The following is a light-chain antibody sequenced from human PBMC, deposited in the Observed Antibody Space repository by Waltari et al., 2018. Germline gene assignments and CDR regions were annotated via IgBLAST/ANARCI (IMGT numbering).Light chain of an antibody. CDR1: NIGIKS. V-gene: IGLV3-21*02. CDR2: DDS. CDR3: QVWDSSSDHRV. J-gene: IGLJ3*02. Sequence: SYVVPQPPSVSVAPGQTASITCGGNNIGIKSVHWYQQKAGQAPVLVVYDDSDRPSGIPERFSGSNSGNTATLTISRVEAGDEADYYCQVWDSSSDHRVFGGGTKLTVL.